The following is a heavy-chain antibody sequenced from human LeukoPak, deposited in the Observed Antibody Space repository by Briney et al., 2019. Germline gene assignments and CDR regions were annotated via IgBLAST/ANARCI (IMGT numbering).Heavy chain of an antibody. CDR2: IRSKANNYAT. D-gene: IGHD5-12*01. CDR3: TRQESYSGYDYCFDY. Sequence: HPGGSLRLSCAASGFTFSGSAMHWVRQASGKGLEWVGRIRSKANNYATAYAASVKGRFTISRDDSKNTAYLQMNSLKTEDTAVYYCTRQESYSGYDYCFDYWGQGTLVTVSS. J-gene: IGHJ4*02. V-gene: IGHV3-73*01. CDR1: GFTFSGSA.